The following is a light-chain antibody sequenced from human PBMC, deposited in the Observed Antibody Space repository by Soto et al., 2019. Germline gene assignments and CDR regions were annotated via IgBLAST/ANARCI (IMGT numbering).Light chain of an antibody. CDR1: QRVGSSY. CDR2: DAS. V-gene: IGKV3-20*01. CDR3: QQFNSYPLT. J-gene: IGKJ4*01. Sequence: EFVLTEPTGTLSLSPGERATLSCMARQRVGSSYLAWYQHKPGQAPRLLIYDASNRATGIPDRFSGSGSGTEFTLTISGLQPDDFATYYCQQFNSYPLTFGGGPKVDI.